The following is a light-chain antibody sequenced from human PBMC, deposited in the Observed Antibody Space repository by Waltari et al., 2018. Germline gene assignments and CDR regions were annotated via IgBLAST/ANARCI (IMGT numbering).Light chain of an antibody. CDR3: CSYAGSSTFKV. CDR2: EVI. CDR1: SSDVGSYQL. V-gene: IGLV2-23*02. Sequence: QSALTQPASVSGSPGQSITLPCTGTSSDVGSYQLVSWYQQHPGKAPKLLIYEVIKRPSGVSNRFSGSKSGNTASLTSSGLQAEDEADYYCCSYAGSSTFKVFGGGTKLTVL. J-gene: IGLJ2*01.